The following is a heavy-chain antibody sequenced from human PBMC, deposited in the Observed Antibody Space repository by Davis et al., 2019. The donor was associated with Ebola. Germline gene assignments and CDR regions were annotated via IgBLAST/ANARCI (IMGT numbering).Heavy chain of an antibody. Sequence: PGGSLRLSCAASRLTVSCKYMSWVRQAPGKGLEWVPLFCSAYNTYWADSVKGRFPFPRDNSNNTLYPQVSGRRVADTAVLYCATIRMFYLYQGHCWGQGTLVTVSS. CDR3: ATIRMFYLYQGHC. D-gene: IGHD2/OR15-2a*01. V-gene: IGHV3-53*01. J-gene: IGHJ4*02. CDR1: RLTVSCKY. CDR2: FCSAYNT.